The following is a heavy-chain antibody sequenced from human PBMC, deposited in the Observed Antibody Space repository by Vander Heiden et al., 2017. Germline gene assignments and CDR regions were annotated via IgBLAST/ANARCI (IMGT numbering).Heavy chain of an antibody. J-gene: IGHJ4*02. Sequence: QVQLQESGPGLVKPSQTLSPTCTVSGGSISRGGYYWSRIRQHPGKGLEWIGYIYYSGSTYYSPSLKSRVTISVDTSKNQFSLKLSSVTAADTAVYYCARAILGLSGWYYFDYWGQGTLVTVSS. CDR1: GGSISRGGYY. CDR3: ARAILGLSGWYYFDY. D-gene: IGHD6-19*01. CDR2: IYYSGST. V-gene: IGHV4-31*03.